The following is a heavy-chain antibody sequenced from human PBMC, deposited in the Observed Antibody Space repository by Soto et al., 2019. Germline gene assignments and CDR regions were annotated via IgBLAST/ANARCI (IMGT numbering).Heavy chain of an antibody. J-gene: IGHJ6*02. Sequence: SVKVSCKASAYTFTSYYMHWVRQAPGQGLEWMGIINPSGGGTNYAQKFQGRVTMTRDTSISTAYMELSRLRSDDTAVYYCAREMGRRYCSSTSCRKQYYYGMDVWGQGTTVTVSS. CDR1: AYTFTSYY. D-gene: IGHD2-2*01. CDR2: INPSGGGT. V-gene: IGHV1-2*02. CDR3: AREMGRRYCSSTSCRKQYYYGMDV.